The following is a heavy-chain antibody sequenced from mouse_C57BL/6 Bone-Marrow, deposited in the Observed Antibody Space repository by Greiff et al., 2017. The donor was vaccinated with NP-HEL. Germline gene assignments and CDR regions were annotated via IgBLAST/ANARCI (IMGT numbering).Heavy chain of an antibody. Sequence: QVQLQQSGAELVKPGASVKIPCKASGYAFSSYWMNWVKQRPGKGLEWIGQIYPGDGDTNYNGKFKGKATLTADNSSSTAYMQLSSLTSEDSAVYFCARTAYSGPYYAMDYWGQGTSVTVSS. V-gene: IGHV1-80*01. D-gene: IGHD2-10*01. CDR1: GYAFSSYW. J-gene: IGHJ4*01. CDR2: IYPGDGDT. CDR3: ARTAYSGPYYAMDY.